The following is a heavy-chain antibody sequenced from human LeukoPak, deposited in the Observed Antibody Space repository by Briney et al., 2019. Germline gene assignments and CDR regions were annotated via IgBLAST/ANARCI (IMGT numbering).Heavy chain of an antibody. CDR2: IYHSGST. CDR3: ARSGRSSWTQLRWFDP. J-gene: IGHJ5*02. D-gene: IGHD6-13*01. V-gene: IGHV4-4*02. Sequence: KPSGTLSLTCAVSGGSISSSNWWSWVRQPPGKGLEWIGEIYHSGSTNYNPSLKSRVTISVDKSKNQFSLKLSSVTAADTAVYYCARSGRSSWTQLRWFDPWGQGTLVTVSS. CDR1: GGSISSSNW.